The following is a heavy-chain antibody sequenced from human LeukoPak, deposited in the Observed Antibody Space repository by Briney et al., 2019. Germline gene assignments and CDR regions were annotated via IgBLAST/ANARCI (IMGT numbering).Heavy chain of an antibody. J-gene: IGHJ5*02. CDR1: GYTLTGYY. CDR2: MNPNSGGT. Sequence: ASVKVSCKASGYTLTGYYMHCVRQAPGQGLEWMGWMNPNSGGTKYAQKFQGRVTMTRDTSISTAYMELSRLRSDDTAMYYCARDKLGLGELSLYDQWGQGTLVTVFS. D-gene: IGHD3-16*02. V-gene: IGHV1-2*02. CDR3: ARDKLGLGELSLYDQ.